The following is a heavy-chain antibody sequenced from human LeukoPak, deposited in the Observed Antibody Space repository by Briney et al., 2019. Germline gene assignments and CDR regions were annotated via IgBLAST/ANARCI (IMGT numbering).Heavy chain of an antibody. CDR1: GGTFSSYA. J-gene: IGHJ4*02. Sequence: SVKVSCKASGGTFSSYAISWVRQAPGQGLEWMGRIIPILGIANYAQKFQGRVTITADKSTSTAYMELSSLRSEDTAVYYCVRHRAYYYDSSDEYYFDYWGQGTLVTVSS. V-gene: IGHV1-69*04. CDR3: VRHRAYYYDSSDEYYFDY. D-gene: IGHD3-22*01. CDR2: IIPILGIA.